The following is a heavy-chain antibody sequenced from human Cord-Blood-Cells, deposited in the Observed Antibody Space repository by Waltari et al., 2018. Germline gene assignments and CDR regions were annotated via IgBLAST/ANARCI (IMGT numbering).Heavy chain of an antibody. CDR1: GYTFTSYD. Sequence: QVQLVQSGAEVKKPGASVKVSCKASGYTFTSYDINWVRQATGQGLEWMGWMNPNSGNTGYAQKFQGRVTMTRNTSISTAYMELSSLRSEDTAVYYCARGKPHDTLLYWWLFDYWGQGTLVTVSS. CDR2: MNPNSGNT. CDR3: ARGKPHDTLLYWWLFDY. D-gene: IGHD2-8*02. V-gene: IGHV1-8*01. J-gene: IGHJ4*02.